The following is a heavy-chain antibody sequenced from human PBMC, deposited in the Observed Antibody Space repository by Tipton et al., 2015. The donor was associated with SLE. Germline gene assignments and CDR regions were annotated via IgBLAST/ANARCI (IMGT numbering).Heavy chain of an antibody. J-gene: IGHJ4*02. CDR1: GGSISSYY. V-gene: IGHV4-59*08. CDR3: ARVTYYYDSSGWLFDY. CDR2: IYYSGST. D-gene: IGHD3-22*01. Sequence: GLVKPSETLSLTCTVSGGSISSYYWSWIRQPPGKGLEWIGYIYYSGSTNYNPSLKSRVTISVDTSKNQFSLKLSSVTAADTAVYYCARVTYYYDSSGWLFDYWGQGTLVTVSS.